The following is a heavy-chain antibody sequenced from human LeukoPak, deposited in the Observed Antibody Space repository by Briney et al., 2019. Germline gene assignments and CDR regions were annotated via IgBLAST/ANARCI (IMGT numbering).Heavy chain of an antibody. CDR3: ARFAAYEYHFDY. J-gene: IGHJ4*02. D-gene: IGHD5-12*01. Sequence: PGGSLRLSCAASGFTFSSYEMNWVRQAPGKGLEWVSRLSSDGSRSTYADSVKGRFIISRDNAKKTVYLQMNSLRVEDTAFYFCARFAAYEYHFDYWGRGALVTVSS. CDR2: LSSDGSRS. CDR1: GFTFSSYE. V-gene: IGHV3-74*03.